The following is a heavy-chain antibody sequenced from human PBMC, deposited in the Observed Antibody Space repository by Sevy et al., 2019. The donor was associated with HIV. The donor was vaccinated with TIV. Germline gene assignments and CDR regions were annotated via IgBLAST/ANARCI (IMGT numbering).Heavy chain of an antibody. CDR2: ISYEGTET. J-gene: IGHJ4*01. V-gene: IGHV3-30-3*01. CDR1: GFAFSTHA. CDR3: ARDGENSVKWYPLY. Sequence: GGSLRLSCAASGFAFSTHAMHWVRQAPGKGLEWVAVISYEGTETFYAASVEGRFTISRDNSKNMLSLQINSLRPEDTAPYYCARDGENSVKWYPLYWGHGTLVTVSS. D-gene: IGHD2-2*01.